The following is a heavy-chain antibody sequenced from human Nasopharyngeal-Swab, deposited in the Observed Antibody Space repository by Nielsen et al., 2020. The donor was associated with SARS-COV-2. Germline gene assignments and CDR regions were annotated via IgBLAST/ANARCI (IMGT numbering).Heavy chain of an antibody. D-gene: IGHD3-9*01. Sequence: GESLKISCAASGFTFSNAWMSWVRQAPGKGLEWVGRIKSKTDGGTTDYAAPVKGRFTISRDDSKNTLYLQMNSLKTEDTAVYYCTTTETTVTSPFLYYDILTGYYMADYWGQGTLVTVSS. CDR2: IKSKTDGGTT. J-gene: IGHJ4*02. V-gene: IGHV3-15*01. CDR1: GFTFSNAW. CDR3: TTTETTVTSPFLYYDILTGYYMADY.